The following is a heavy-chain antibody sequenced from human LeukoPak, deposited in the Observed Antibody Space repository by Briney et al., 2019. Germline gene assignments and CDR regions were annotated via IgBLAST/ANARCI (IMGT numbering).Heavy chain of an antibody. CDR2: ISYDGSNK. Sequence: PGGSLRLSCAASGFSFSNYGMHWVRQAPGKGLEWVAVISYDGSNKYYADSVKGRFTISRDNSKNTLYLQMNSLRAEDTAVYYCASHSPGSIDYWGQGTLVTVSS. CDR1: GFSFSNYG. J-gene: IGHJ4*02. CDR3: ASHSPGSIDY. V-gene: IGHV3-30*19.